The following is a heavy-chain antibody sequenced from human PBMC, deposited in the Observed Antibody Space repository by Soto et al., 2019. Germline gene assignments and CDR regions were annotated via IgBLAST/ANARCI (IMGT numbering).Heavy chain of an antibody. Sequence: QVHLVESGGGVVQPGASLRLSCTASGFSCSDFAMNWVRQAPGKGLEWVAVITDDGSTTYYADSVKGRFNISRDNSKNTVSLQLHSLSLDDTAVYYCARGGGYDSLTFDQWGQGTLVSVSS. CDR3: ARGGGYDSLTFDQ. CDR2: ITDDGSTT. D-gene: IGHD5-12*01. J-gene: IGHJ4*02. V-gene: IGHV3-30*04. CDR1: GFSCSDFA.